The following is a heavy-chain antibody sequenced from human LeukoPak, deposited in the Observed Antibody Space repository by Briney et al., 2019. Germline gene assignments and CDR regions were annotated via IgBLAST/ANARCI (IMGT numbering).Heavy chain of an antibody. J-gene: IGHJ4*02. CDR1: GGSISSYY. Sequence: PSETLSLTCTVSGGSISSYYWSWIRQPPGKGLEWIGYIYYSGSINYNPSLKSRVTISVDTSKNQFSLKLSSVTAADTAVYYCARGDQQLVPDYWGQGTLVTVSS. V-gene: IGHV4-59*01. D-gene: IGHD6-13*01. CDR2: IYYSGSI. CDR3: ARGDQQLVPDY.